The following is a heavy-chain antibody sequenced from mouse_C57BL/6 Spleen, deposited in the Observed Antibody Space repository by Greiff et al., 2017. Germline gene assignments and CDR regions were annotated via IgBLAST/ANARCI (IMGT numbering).Heavy chain of an antibody. CDR1: GYTFTGYW. D-gene: IGHD4-1*01. Sequence: QVQLQQSGAELMKPGASVKFSCKAPGYTFTGYWIEWVKQRPGHGLEWIGEILPGSGSTNYNEKLKSKATLTVDTPASTASMQLSSLTSEDSAVYYWARWDGGYAMDDWGQGTSVTVSS. CDR3: ARWDGGYAMDD. V-gene: IGHV1-9*01. J-gene: IGHJ4*01. CDR2: ILPGSGST.